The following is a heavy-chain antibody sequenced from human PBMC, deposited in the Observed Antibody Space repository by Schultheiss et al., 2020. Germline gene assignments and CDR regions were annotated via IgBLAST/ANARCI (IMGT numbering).Heavy chain of an antibody. CDR2: IYSGGST. J-gene: IGHJ4*02. V-gene: IGHV3-66*01. D-gene: IGHD1-26*01. Sequence: GGSLRLSCAASGFTVSSNYMSWVRQAPGKGLEWVSVIYSGGSTYYADSVKGRFTISRDNSKNTLYLQMNSLRDEDTAVYYCARDRVEWGLYHFDSWGQGTLVTGSS. CDR1: GFTVSSNY. CDR3: ARDRVEWGLYHFDS.